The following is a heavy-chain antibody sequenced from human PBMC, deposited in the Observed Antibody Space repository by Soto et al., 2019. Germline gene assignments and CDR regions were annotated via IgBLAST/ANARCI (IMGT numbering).Heavy chain of an antibody. CDR3: VREGRGSFDF. CDR1: GFIFTNYA. Sequence: PGGSLRLSCAASGFIFTNYAMNWVRQAPGKGLEWVSVIGGRGNSAYYADSVQGRFTIFRDNSKNTLSLQMSSLTADDTAIYYCVREGRGSFDFWGRGTMVTVSS. D-gene: IGHD5-12*01. J-gene: IGHJ3*01. CDR2: IGGRGNSA. V-gene: IGHV3-23*01.